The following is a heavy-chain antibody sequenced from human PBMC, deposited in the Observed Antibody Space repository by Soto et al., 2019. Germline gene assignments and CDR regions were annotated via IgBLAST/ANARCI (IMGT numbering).Heavy chain of an antibody. CDR1: GGTFSSYA. CDR3: ARGRGYSYEKAFDY. CDR2: IIPIFGTA. Sequence: SVKVSCKASGGTFSSYAITWVRQAPGQGLEWMGRIIPIFGTANYNQKFQGRVTITADESTSTAYMELSSLRSEDTAVYYCARGRGYSYEKAFDYWGQGTLVTVSS. J-gene: IGHJ4*02. V-gene: IGHV1-69*13. D-gene: IGHD5-18*01.